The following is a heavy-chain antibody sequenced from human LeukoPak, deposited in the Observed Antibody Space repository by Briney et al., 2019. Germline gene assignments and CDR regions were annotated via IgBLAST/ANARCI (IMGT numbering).Heavy chain of an antibody. D-gene: IGHD3-22*01. CDR1: GGSFSGYY. V-gene: IGHV4-34*01. CDR3: AGGDYYDSSGFDY. Sequence: TETLSLTCAVYGGSFSGYYWSWIRQPPGKGLEWIGEINHSGSTNYNPSLKSRVTISVDTSKNQFSLKLSSVTAADTAVYYCAGGDYYDSSGFDYWGLGTLVTVSS. J-gene: IGHJ4*02. CDR2: INHSGST.